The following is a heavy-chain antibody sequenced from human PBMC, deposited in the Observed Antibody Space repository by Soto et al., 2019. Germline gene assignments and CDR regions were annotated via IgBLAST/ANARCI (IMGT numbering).Heavy chain of an antibody. CDR2: IIPIFGTA. Sequence: QVQLVQSGAKVKKPGSSVKVSCKASGGTFSSYAISWVRQAPGQGLEWMGGIIPIFGTANYAQKFQGRVTITADESTSSAYTELSSLRSEDTAVYYCARHVPAAGYYYGMDVWGQGTTVTVSS. CDR3: ARHVPAAGYYYGMDV. J-gene: IGHJ6*02. CDR1: GGTFSSYA. D-gene: IGHD2-2*01. V-gene: IGHV1-69*12.